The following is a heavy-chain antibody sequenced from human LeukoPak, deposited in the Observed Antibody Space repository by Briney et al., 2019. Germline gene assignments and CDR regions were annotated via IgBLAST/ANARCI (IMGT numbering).Heavy chain of an antibody. Sequence: GGSLRLSCAASGFTFSSYEMIWVRQAPGKGLEWVSYIDGSGSTMFYAESVKGRFTISRDNAKNSLSLQMNSLRAEDTAVYYCARENKDYGDYYSHGFDYWGQGTPVTVSS. CDR2: IDGSGSTM. D-gene: IGHD4-17*01. CDR1: GFTFSSYE. J-gene: IGHJ4*02. CDR3: ARENKDYGDYYSHGFDY. V-gene: IGHV3-48*03.